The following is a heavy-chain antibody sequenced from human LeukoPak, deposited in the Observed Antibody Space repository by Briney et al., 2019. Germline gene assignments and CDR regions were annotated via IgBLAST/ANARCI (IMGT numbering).Heavy chain of an antibody. V-gene: IGHV4-34*01. J-gene: IGHJ4*02. D-gene: IGHD3-16*01. CDR1: GGPFSGYA. CDR3: ARLGAPDY. CDR2: INPSGSI. Sequence: AETLSLTCGVYGGPFSGYAWHWVRQPRGRALAGIGEINPSGSINYNPSLRSRVTVSVDTSKNQFSLKLTSVTAADTAVYYCARLGAPDYWGQGTLVTVSS.